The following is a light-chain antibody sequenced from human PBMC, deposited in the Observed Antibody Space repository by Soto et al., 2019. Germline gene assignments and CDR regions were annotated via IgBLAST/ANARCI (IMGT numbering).Light chain of an antibody. CDR3: QQSYSTPWT. V-gene: IGKV1-39*01. Sequence: DIQMTQSPSSLSASVGDRVTITCRASQSVITYLNWYQQKPGRAPKLLISAASSLQSGVPSRFSGRGSEIDFTLTISSXQPEDFATYYCQQSYSTPWTFGQGTKVDTK. J-gene: IGKJ2*01. CDR2: AAS. CDR1: QSVITY.